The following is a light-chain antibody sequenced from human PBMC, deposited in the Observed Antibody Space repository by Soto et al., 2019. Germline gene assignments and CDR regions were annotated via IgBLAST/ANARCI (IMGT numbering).Light chain of an antibody. V-gene: IGKV3-11*01. CDR3: QQRSDWPYT. CDR2: DAS. J-gene: IGKJ2*01. CDR1: QSVSNY. Sequence: EIKLTQSPATLSLSPGERATLSCRASQSVSNYLVWYQQKPGQPPRHLIYDASNRATCIPARFIGSGSGTDFTLTISSLEPEDFAVYYCQQRSDWPYTFGQGTKLEIK.